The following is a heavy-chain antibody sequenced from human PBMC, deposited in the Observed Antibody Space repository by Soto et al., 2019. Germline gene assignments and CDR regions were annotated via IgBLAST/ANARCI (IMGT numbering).Heavy chain of an antibody. CDR3: AREDIVVVVAATTAGWFDP. CDR2: IIPIFGTA. J-gene: IGHJ5*02. CDR1: GGTFSSYA. Sequence: QVQLVQSGAEVKKPGSSVKVSCKASGGTFSSYAISWVRQAPGQGLEWMGGIIPIFGTANYAQKFQGRVTITADESTSTAYMELSSLRSEDTAVYYCAREDIVVVVAATTAGWFDPLGQGTLVTVSS. V-gene: IGHV1-69*01. D-gene: IGHD2-15*01.